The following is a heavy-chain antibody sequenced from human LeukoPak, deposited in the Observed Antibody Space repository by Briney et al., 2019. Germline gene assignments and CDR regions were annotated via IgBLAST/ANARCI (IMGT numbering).Heavy chain of an antibody. CDR1: GGSFSGYY. V-gene: IGHV4-34*01. J-gene: IGHJ3*02. Sequence: SETLSLTCAVYGGSFSGYYWSWIRQPPGKGLEWIGEINHSGSTNYNPSLKSRVTISVDTSKNQFSLHLSSVTAADTAVYFCARLAPNSNSWQRGAFNIWGQGTMVIVSS. CDR3: ARLAPNSNSWQRGAFNI. CDR2: INHSGST. D-gene: IGHD6-13*01.